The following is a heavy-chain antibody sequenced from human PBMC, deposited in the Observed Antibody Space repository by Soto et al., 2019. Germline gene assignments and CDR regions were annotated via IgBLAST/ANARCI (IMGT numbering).Heavy chain of an antibody. Sequence: PSETLSLTCTVSGGSIRSYYWSWIRQPPGKGLEWIGYINYSGSTNYNPSLKSRVIISVDTSKNQFSLRLSSVTAADTAVYYCARYIAASGTYYLDFWGQGTLVTVSS. CDR1: GGSIRSYY. J-gene: IGHJ4*02. CDR3: ARYIAASGTYYLDF. D-gene: IGHD6-13*01. V-gene: IGHV4-59*12. CDR2: INYSGST.